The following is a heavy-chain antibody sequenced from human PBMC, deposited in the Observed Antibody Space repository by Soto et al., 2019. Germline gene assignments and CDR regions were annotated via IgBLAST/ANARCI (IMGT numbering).Heavy chain of an antibody. J-gene: IGHJ5*02. V-gene: IGHV3-23*01. CDR1: GFTFSSYA. CDR2: ISGSGGST. D-gene: IGHD2-21*01. CDR3: AKDIPGMGPTRDEDWFDP. Sequence: EVQLLESGGGLVQPGGSLRLSCAASGFTFSSYAMSWVRQAPGKGLEWVSAISGSGGSTYYADSVKGRFTISRDNSKNTXXLQMNSLRAEDTAVYYCAKDIPGMGPTRDEDWFDPWGQGTLVTVSS.